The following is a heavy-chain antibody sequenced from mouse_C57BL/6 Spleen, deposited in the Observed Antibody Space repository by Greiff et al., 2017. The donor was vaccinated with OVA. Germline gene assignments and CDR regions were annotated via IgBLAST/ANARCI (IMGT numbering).Heavy chain of an antibody. CDR3: ARFYGSSQPY. Sequence: VKVVESGAELARPGASVKLSCKASGYTFTSYGISWVKQRTGQGLEWIGEIYPRSGNTYYNEKFKGKATLTADKSSSTAYMELRSLTSEDSAVYFCARFYGSSQPYWGQGTTLTVSS. CDR1: GYTFTSYG. V-gene: IGHV1-81*01. D-gene: IGHD1-1*01. CDR2: IYPRSGNT. J-gene: IGHJ2*01.